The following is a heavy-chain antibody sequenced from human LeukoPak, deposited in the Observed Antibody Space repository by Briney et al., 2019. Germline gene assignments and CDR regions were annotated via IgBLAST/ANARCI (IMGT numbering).Heavy chain of an antibody. CDR2: ISGSGGST. CDR3: ARGGGIVTVPAAMFEY. D-gene: IGHD2-2*01. CDR1: GFTFSGYA. J-gene: IGHJ4*02. V-gene: IGHV3-23*01. Sequence: GGSLRLSCAASGFTFSGYAMSWVRQAPGKGLEWVSSISGSGGSTYYADSVKGRFTISRDNSKNTLYLQMNSLRAEDTALYYCARGGGIVTVPAAMFEYWGQGTLVTVSS.